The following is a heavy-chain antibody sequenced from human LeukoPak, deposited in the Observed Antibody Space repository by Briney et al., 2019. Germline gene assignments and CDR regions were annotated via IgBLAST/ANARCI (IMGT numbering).Heavy chain of an antibody. Sequence: GGSLRLSCAASGFTFSSYSMNWVRQAPGKGLEWVSSISSSSSYIYYADSVKGRFTISRDNAKNSLYLRMNSLRAEDTAVYYCARALVAAAGSEVLDYWGQGTLVTVSS. CDR1: GFTFSSYS. CDR2: ISSSSSYI. CDR3: ARALVAAAGSEVLDY. V-gene: IGHV3-21*01. D-gene: IGHD6-13*01. J-gene: IGHJ4*02.